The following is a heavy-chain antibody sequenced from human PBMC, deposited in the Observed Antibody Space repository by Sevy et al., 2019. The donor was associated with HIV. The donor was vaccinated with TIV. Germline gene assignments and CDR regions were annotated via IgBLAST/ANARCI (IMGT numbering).Heavy chain of an antibody. Sequence: ASVKVSCKASGGTFSSYAISWVRQAPGQGLEWMGGIIPIFGTANYAQKFQGRVTITADESTSTAYMELSSLISEDTAGYYCAGASLYCSGGSCYPYYYYYGMDVWGQGTTVTVSS. V-gene: IGHV1-69*13. CDR2: IIPIFGTA. D-gene: IGHD2-15*01. CDR1: GGTFSSYA. J-gene: IGHJ6*02. CDR3: AGASLYCSGGSCYPYYYYYGMDV.